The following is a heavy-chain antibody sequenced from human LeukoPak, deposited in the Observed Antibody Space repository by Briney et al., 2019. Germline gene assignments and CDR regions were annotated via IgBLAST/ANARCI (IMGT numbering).Heavy chain of an antibody. CDR1: GFTFSSFW. Sequence: GGSLRLSCAASGFTFSSFWMTWVRQAPGKGLEWVANIKHDGSEKYYVDSVKGQSTISRDNAKNSLYLQMNSLRAEDTAVYYCARGVPTGIDYFDYWGQGTLVTVSS. V-gene: IGHV3-7*01. J-gene: IGHJ4*02. D-gene: IGHD1-1*01. CDR2: IKHDGSEK. CDR3: ARGVPTGIDYFDY.